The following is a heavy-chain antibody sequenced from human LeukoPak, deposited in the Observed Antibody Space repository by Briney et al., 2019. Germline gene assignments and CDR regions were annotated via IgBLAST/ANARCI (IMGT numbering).Heavy chain of an antibody. V-gene: IGHV3-30*18. CDR1: RFTFSNSG. Sequence: PGGSLRLSCAASRFTFSNSGMHWVRQAPGRGLEWVAVISYDGSNKYYADSVKGRFTISRDNSKNTLYLQMNSLRAEDTAVYYCAKVDGFIYAFDIWGQGTMVTVSS. CDR2: ISYDGSNK. J-gene: IGHJ3*02. D-gene: IGHD3-9*01. CDR3: AKVDGFIYAFDI.